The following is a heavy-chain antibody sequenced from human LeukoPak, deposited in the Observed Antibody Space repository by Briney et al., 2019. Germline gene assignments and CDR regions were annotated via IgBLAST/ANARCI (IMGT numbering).Heavy chain of an antibody. CDR1: GFTFDDYA. CDR2: ISWNSGSI. Sequence: PGGSLRLSCAASGFTFDDYAMHWVRQAPGKGLEWVSGISWNSGSIGYADSVKGRFTISRDNAKNALYLEMNSLRAEDTALYYCAKDIGSSSWYFGNWGQGTLVTVSS. V-gene: IGHV3-9*01. J-gene: IGHJ4*02. D-gene: IGHD6-13*01. CDR3: AKDIGSSSWYFGN.